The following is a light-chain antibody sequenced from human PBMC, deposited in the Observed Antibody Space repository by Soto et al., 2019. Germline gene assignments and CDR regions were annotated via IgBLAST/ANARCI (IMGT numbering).Light chain of an antibody. CDR3: SSYTSSSTYV. V-gene: IGLV2-14*01. CDR2: DVS. CDR1: SSDVGGYNY. Sequence: QSALTQPASVSGSPGQSITTACTGTSSDVGGYNYVSWHQQYPGKAPRLVISDVSNRPSGVSNRFSGSKSGNSASLTISGLQAEDEADYYCSSYTSSSTYVFGTGTKVTVL. J-gene: IGLJ1*01.